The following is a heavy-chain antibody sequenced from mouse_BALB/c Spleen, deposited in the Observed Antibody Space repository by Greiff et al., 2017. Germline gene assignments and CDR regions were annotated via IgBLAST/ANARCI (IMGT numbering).Heavy chain of an antibody. CDR2: ISSGSSTI. Sequence: VQLKESGGGLVQPGGSRKLSCAASGFTFSSFGMHWVRQAPEKGLEWVAYISSGSSTIYYADTVKGRFTISRDNPKNTLFLQMTSLRSEDTAMYYCARRNSDYWGQGTTLTVSS. V-gene: IGHV5-17*02. J-gene: IGHJ2*01. CDR3: ARRNSDY. CDR1: GFTFSSFG.